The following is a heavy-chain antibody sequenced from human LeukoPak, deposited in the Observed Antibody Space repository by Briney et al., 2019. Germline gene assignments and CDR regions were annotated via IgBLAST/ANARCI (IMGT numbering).Heavy chain of an antibody. CDR2: ISANNGDT. V-gene: IGHV1-18*01. Sequence: GASVKVSCKASGYTFTSYGIAWVRQAPGQGLQWMGWISANNGDTSYSQKLQGRVTMTTDTSTNTAYMELRSLTSDDTAVYHCARDPPGLTLGSPGDYWGQGTLVIVSS. CDR1: GYTFTSYG. D-gene: IGHD3-16*01. J-gene: IGHJ4*02. CDR3: ARDPPGLTLGSPGDY.